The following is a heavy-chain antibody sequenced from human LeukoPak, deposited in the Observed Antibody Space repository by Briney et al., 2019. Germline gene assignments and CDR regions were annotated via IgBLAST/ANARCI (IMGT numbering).Heavy chain of an antibody. CDR1: GGTFSSYA. CDR2: IIPIFGTA. D-gene: IGHD6-13*01. V-gene: IGHV1-69*05. CDR3: ARGGLPGYSSSWYIDY. Sequence: SVKVSCKASGGTFSSYAISWVRQAPGQGLEWMGGIIPIFGTANYAQKFQGRVTITTDESTSTAYMELSSLRSEDTAVYYCARGGLPGYSSSWYIDYWGQGTLVTVSS. J-gene: IGHJ4*02.